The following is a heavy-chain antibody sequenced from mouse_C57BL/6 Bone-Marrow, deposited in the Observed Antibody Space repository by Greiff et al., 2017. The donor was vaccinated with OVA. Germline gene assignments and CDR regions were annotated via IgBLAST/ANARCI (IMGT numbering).Heavy chain of an antibody. Sequence: VKLQQPGAELVKPGASVKLSCKASGYTFTSYWMHWVKQRPGQGLEWIGMIHPNSGSTNYNEKFKSKATLTVDKSSSTAYMQLSSLTSEDSAVYYCARDFYYYGSSYVGWYFDVWGTGTTVTVSS. CDR3: ARDFYYYGSSYVGWYFDV. CDR2: IHPNSGST. V-gene: IGHV1-64*01. D-gene: IGHD1-1*01. J-gene: IGHJ1*03. CDR1: GYTFTSYW.